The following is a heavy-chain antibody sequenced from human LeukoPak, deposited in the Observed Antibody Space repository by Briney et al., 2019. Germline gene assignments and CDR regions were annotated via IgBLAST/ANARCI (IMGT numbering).Heavy chain of an antibody. V-gene: IGHV3-11*05. CDR3: ARGYQLPEY. CDR2: INTGSSYT. D-gene: IGHD2-2*01. CDR1: GFTFSDYY. Sequence: GGSLRLSRAASGFTFSDYYMSWIRQAPGKGLEWVSYINTGSSYTKYADSVKGRFTISRDNARNSLYLQMSSLRVEDTAVYYGARGYQLPEYWGQGTLVTVSS. J-gene: IGHJ4*02.